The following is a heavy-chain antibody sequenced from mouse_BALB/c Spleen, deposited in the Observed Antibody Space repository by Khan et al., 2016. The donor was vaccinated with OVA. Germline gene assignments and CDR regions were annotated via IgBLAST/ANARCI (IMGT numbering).Heavy chain of an antibody. CDR2: ISSGDSN. CDR3: ARDYWFAY. J-gene: IGHJ3*01. CDR1: GFTFSNYA. Sequence: EVQGVESGGGLVKPGGSLKLSCAASGFTFSNYAMSWVRQSPEKRLEWVASISSGDSNYYLDSVKGRVTISRDNARNILYLQMSSLRSEDTSMYYVARDYWFAYWCQGTLVTFSA. V-gene: IGHV5-6-5*01.